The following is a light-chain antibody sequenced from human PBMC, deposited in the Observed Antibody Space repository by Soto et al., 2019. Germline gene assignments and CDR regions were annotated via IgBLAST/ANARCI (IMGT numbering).Light chain of an antibody. CDR1: SSDVGTYHY. CDR2: EVT. J-gene: IGLJ1*01. V-gene: IGLV2-14*01. Sequence: QSVLTQPASVSASPGQSITISCTGASSDVGTYHYVSWYQHHPGKPPKLLIHEVTHRPPGVAARFSGSKPGNTASLTISGLQAEDEAVYYCSSYRKSNTLVFGTGTKVTVL. CDR3: SSYRKSNTLV.